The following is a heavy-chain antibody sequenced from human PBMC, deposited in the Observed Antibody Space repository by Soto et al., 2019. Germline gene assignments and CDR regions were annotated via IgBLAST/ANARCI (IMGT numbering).Heavy chain of an antibody. Sequence: GASVKVSCKASGYTFTSYAMHWVRQAPGQRLEWMGWINAGNGNTKYSQKFQGRVTITRETSASTAYMELSSLRSEDTAVYYCARGSSYGGNFDYWGQGTMVTVYS. CDR2: INAGNGNT. J-gene: IGHJ4*02. V-gene: IGHV1-3*01. D-gene: IGHD4-17*01. CDR1: GYTFTSYA. CDR3: ARGSSYGGNFDY.